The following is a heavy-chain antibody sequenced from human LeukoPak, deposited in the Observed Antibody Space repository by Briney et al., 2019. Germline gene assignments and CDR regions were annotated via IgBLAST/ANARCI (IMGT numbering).Heavy chain of an antibody. CDR2: INPNSGGT. J-gene: IGHJ3*02. D-gene: IGHD2-2*02. Sequence: ASVKVSCKASGYTFTGYYIHWVRQAPGQGLEWMGWINPNSGGTNYAQKFQGRVTMTRDTSISTAYMELSRLRSDDTAVYYCARDLEDIVVVPAAILSHDAFDIWGQGTMVTVSS. CDR1: GYTFTGYY. CDR3: ARDLEDIVVVPAAILSHDAFDI. V-gene: IGHV1-2*02.